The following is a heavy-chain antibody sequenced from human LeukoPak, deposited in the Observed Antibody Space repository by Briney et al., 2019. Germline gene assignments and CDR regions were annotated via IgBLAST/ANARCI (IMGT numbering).Heavy chain of an antibody. D-gene: IGHD3-22*01. Sequence: SETLSLTCTVSGGSISSYYWSWIRQPPGKGLEWIGEINHSGSTYYNPSLKSRVTISVDTSKNQFSLKLTSVTAADTAVYYCATLGEYFDSSGYYYNWGQGTLVTVSS. CDR3: ATLGEYFDSSGYYYN. J-gene: IGHJ4*02. CDR1: GGSISSYY. CDR2: INHSGST. V-gene: IGHV4-34*01.